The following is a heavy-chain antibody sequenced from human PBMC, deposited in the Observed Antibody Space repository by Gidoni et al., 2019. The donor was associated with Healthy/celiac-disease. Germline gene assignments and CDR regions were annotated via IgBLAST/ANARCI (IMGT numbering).Heavy chain of an antibody. CDR3: ARSGAMVQGVIHYFDY. V-gene: IGHV5-51*01. CDR2: IYPGDSDT. Sequence: EVQLVQSGAEVKKPGESLKISCKGSGYSFTSYWIGWVSQMPGKGLEWMGIIYPGDSDTRYSPSFQGQVTISAYKSISTAYLQWSSLKASDTAMYYCARSGAMVQGVIHYFDYWGQGTLVTVSS. J-gene: IGHJ4*02. D-gene: IGHD3-10*01. CDR1: GYSFTSYW.